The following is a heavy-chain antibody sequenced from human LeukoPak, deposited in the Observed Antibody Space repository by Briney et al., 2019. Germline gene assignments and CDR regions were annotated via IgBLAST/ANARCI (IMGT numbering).Heavy chain of an antibody. Sequence: ASVKVSCKASGYTFTSYGISWVRQAPGQGLEWMGWISAYNGNTNYAQKLQGRVTMTTDTSTSTAYVELRSLRSDDTAVYYCARDDNDYSLDVWGQGTTVTVSS. CDR2: ISAYNGNT. CDR1: GYTFTSYG. D-gene: IGHD4-11*01. CDR3: ARDDNDYSLDV. V-gene: IGHV1-18*01. J-gene: IGHJ6*02.